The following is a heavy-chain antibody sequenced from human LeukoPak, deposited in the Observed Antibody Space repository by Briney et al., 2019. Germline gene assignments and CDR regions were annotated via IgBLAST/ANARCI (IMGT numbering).Heavy chain of an antibody. Sequence: GASVKVSCKASGGTFSSYAISWVRQAPGQGLEWMGGIIPIFGTANYAQKFQGRVTITTDESTSTAYMELSSLRSEDTAVYYCATEIRGWYPSYWGQGTLVTVSS. CDR1: GGTFSSYA. CDR2: IIPIFGTA. CDR3: ATEIRGWYPSY. D-gene: IGHD6-19*01. J-gene: IGHJ4*02. V-gene: IGHV1-69*05.